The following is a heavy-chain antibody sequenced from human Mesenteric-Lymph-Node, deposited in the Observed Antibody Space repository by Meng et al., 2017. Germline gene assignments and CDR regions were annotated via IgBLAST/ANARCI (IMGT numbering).Heavy chain of an antibody. CDR3: ARDSRMTTVLASQNDAFDI. J-gene: IGHJ3*02. V-gene: IGHV4-30-4*01. CDR2: IYYSGST. CDR1: GVSTSSSDYY. D-gene: IGHD4-17*01. Sequence: QVQLQESGPGLVKPSQTLPLTCTVSGVSTSSSDYYWSWIRQPPGKGLEWIGYIYYSGSTYYNPSLKSRVTISVDTSKNQFSLKLRSVTAADTAVYYCARDSRMTTVLASQNDAFDIWGQGTMVTVSS.